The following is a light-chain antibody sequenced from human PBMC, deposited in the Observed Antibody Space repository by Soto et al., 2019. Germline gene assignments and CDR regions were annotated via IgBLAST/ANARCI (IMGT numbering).Light chain of an antibody. J-gene: IGKJ4*01. CDR3: QQYNNWPPLT. Sequence: EIVLTQSPATLSVSPGEAVTLSCRDSQSVSSSLAWYQQQPGRSPRLLIYGASTRATGIPARFSGSGSGTEFTLTISSLQSEDFAVYHCQQYNNWPPLTFGGGTKVEIK. CDR1: QSVSSS. CDR2: GAS. V-gene: IGKV3-15*01.